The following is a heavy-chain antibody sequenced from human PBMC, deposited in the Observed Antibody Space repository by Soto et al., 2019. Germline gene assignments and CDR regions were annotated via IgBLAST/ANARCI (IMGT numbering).Heavy chain of an antibody. D-gene: IGHD5-12*01. CDR1: GGTFSNST. V-gene: IGHV1-69*02. CDR3: ARFKLGDDY. CDR2: LIPILGLA. J-gene: IGHJ4*02. Sequence: QVQLVQSGAEVRKPGSSVKVSCQASGGTFSNSTVTWVRQAPGQGLEWMGRLIPILGLANYAQKFRGRLTITADKSTTTAYMALRSLRPEDTAMYYCARFKLGDDYWGQGTLVTVSS.